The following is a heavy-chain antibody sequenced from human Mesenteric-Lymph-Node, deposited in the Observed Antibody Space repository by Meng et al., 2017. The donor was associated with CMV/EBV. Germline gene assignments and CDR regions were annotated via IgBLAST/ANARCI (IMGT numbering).Heavy chain of an antibody. Sequence: SVKVSCKASGYTFTSYYMHWVRQAPGQGLEWMGIINPSGCSTSYVQKFQGRVTMPRDTSTSTVYMELSSLRSEDTAVYYCARPEGSPDCSSTSCYTGEAFDIWGQGTMVTVSS. CDR3: ARPEGSPDCSSTSCYTGEAFDI. CDR1: GYTFTSYY. D-gene: IGHD2-2*02. CDR2: INPSGCST. V-gene: IGHV1-46*01. J-gene: IGHJ3*02.